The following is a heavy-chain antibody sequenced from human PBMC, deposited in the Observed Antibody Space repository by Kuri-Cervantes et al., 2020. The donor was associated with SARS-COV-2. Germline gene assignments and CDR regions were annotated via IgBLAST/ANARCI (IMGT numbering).Heavy chain of an antibody. Sequence: GESLKISCAASGFEFGTYSMNWIRQAPGKGLEWVSSFNSGGRYIFYADSVKGRFIISRDNAENSLYLHMNSLTADDTAVYYCAGGGGSYALWGQGTLVTVSS. CDR2: FNSGGRYI. CDR3: AGGGGSYAL. CDR1: GFEFGTYS. J-gene: IGHJ4*02. D-gene: IGHD1-26*01. V-gene: IGHV3-21*06.